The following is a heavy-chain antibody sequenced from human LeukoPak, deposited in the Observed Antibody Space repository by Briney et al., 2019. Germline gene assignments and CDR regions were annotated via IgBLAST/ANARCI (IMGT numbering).Heavy chain of an antibody. J-gene: IGHJ4*02. V-gene: IGHV1-69*04. CDR1: GYTFTSYD. Sequence: ASVKVSCKASGYTFTSYDINWVRQATGQGLEWMGRIIPSLDVANYAQKFQGRVTLSVDRDTATTYMEVTSLRSEDTAIYYCARDHCTPGTCLGGHWGQGTLVTVSS. D-gene: IGHD2-15*01. CDR2: IIPSLDVA. CDR3: ARDHCTPGTCLGGH.